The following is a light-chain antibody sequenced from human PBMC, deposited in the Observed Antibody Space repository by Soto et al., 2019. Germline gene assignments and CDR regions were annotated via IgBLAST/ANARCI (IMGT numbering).Light chain of an antibody. J-gene: IGKJ1*01. CDR2: GAS. V-gene: IGKV3-20*01. Sequence: EIALTQSPGTLSLSPGERATLSCRASQSLSSSYLAWYQQKPGQAPRLLIYGASSRATGIPDRFSGSGSGTDFTLTISRLEPEDFALYYCQQYGSSRTFGQGTKVEIK. CDR3: QQYGSSRT. CDR1: QSLSSSY.